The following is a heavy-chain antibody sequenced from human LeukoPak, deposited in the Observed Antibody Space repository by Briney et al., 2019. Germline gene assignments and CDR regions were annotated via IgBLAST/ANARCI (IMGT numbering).Heavy chain of an antibody. CDR1: GYTLTELS. CDR2: FDPEDGET. V-gene: IGHV1-24*01. CDR3: ARDGFWLWYMDV. D-gene: IGHD3-22*01. Sequence: GASVKVSCKVSGYTLTELSMHWVRQAPGKGLEWMGGFDPEDGETIYAQKLQGRVTMTTDTSTSTAYMELRSLRSDDTAVYYCARDGFWLWYMDVWGKGTTVTVSS. J-gene: IGHJ6*03.